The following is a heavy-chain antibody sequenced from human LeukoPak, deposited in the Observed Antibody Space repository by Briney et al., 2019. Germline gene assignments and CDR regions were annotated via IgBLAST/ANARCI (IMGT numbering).Heavy chain of an antibody. D-gene: IGHD3-3*01. Sequence: ASVKVSCKASGYTFITYAMHWVRQAPGQRLEWMGWINTGNINTEYSQKFQGRVTITRDTSASTVYMELSSLRSEDTAVYYCATWRGDYSGIDRPNAKTYYYYGLDVWGQGTTVTVSS. J-gene: IGHJ6*02. CDR2: INTGNINT. CDR1: GYTFITYA. V-gene: IGHV1-3*04. CDR3: ATWRGDYSGIDRPNAKTYYYYGLDV.